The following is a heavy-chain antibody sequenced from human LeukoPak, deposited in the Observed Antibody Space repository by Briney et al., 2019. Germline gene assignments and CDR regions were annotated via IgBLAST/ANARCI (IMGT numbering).Heavy chain of an antibody. CDR1: AGTFSSYA. V-gene: IGHV1-69*06. CDR3: ASPENWNYEYYFDY. J-gene: IGHJ4*02. D-gene: IGHD1-7*01. Sequence: SVPVSSKASAGTFSSYAISWARQARGQGLEWMGGIIPIFGTANYAQKFQGRVTITADKSTSTAYMELSSLRSEDTAVYYCASPENWNYEYYFDYWGQGTLVTVSS. CDR2: IIPIFGTA.